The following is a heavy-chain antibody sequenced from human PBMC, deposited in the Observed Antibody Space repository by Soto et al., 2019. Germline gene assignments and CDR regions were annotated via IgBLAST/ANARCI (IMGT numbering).Heavy chain of an antibody. Sequence: PGGSLRLSCAASGFTFEDYAMHWVRQAPGKGLEWVSGISWNSGSIGYADSVKGRFTISRDNAKNSLYLQMNSLRAEDTALYYCAKVGDSSRNYYYYYMDVWGKGTTVTVSS. CDR3: AKVGDSSRNYYYYYMDV. D-gene: IGHD6-13*01. CDR2: ISWNSGSI. CDR1: GFTFEDYA. J-gene: IGHJ6*03. V-gene: IGHV3-9*01.